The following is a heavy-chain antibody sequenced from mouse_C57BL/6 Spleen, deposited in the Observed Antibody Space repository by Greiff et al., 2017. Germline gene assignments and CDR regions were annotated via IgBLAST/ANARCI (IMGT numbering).Heavy chain of an antibody. D-gene: IGHD1-1*01. Sequence: VQLQQSGAELARPGASVKMSCKASGYTFTSYTMHWVKQRPGQGLEWIGYINPSSGYTKDNQKFKDKATLTADKSSSTAYMQLSSLTSEDSAVYYCARDYGSSDWYFDVWGTGTTVTVSS. J-gene: IGHJ1*03. V-gene: IGHV1-4*01. CDR2: INPSSGYT. CDR1: GYTFTSYT. CDR3: ARDYGSSDWYFDV.